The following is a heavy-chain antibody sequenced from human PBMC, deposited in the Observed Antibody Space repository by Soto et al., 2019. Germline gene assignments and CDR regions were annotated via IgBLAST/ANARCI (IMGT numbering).Heavy chain of an antibody. V-gene: IGHV1-8*01. Sequence: QVQLVQSGAEVKKPGASVKVSCKASGYTFTSYDINWVRQATGQGLEWMGWMNPNSGNTGDAQKFHGRVTMTRTTAIETAYMALSRPEPENTAVYYCARPLYGDNVDYWGQGTLGSGSS. D-gene: IGHD4-17*01. CDR2: MNPNSGNT. CDR3: ARPLYGDNVDY. CDR1: GYTFTSYD. J-gene: IGHJ4*02.